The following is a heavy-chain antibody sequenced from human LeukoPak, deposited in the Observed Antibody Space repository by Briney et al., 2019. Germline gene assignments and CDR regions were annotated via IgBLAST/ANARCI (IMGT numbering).Heavy chain of an antibody. CDR3: ARGGPPDAFDI. J-gene: IGHJ3*02. CDR2: INHSGST. CDR1: GFTFSSYS. Sequence: GSLRLSCAASGFTFSSYSMNWIRQPPGKGLEWIGEINHSGSTNYNPSLKSRVTISVDTSKNQFSLKLSSVTAADTAVYYCARGGPPDAFDIWGQGTMVTVSS. V-gene: IGHV4-34*01.